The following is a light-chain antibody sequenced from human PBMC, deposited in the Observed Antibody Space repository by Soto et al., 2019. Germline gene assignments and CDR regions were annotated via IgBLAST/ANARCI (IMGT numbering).Light chain of an antibody. CDR1: QDISNY. Sequence: DIQMTQSPSSLSASVGDRVTFTCQASQDISNYLSWYQHKVGKAPKLLVYDASDLESGVPGRFSATGSGTHFSLTISGLQPDDFATYYCQQYDSLPRTFGQGTRLEIK. J-gene: IGKJ5*01. V-gene: IGKV1-33*01. CDR2: DAS. CDR3: QQYDSLPRT.